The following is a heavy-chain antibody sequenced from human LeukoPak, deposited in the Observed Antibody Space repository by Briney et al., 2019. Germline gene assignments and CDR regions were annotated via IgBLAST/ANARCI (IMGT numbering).Heavy chain of an antibody. Sequence: SVKVSCKASGGTFSNYAISWVRQAPGQGLEWMGGIIPIFGTANYAQKFQGRVTITADESTSTAYMELSSLRSEDTAVYYCARDCNDPRCSGYHPYGMDVWGQGTTVTVSS. CDR2: IIPIFGTA. D-gene: IGHD3-22*01. CDR1: GGTFSNYA. J-gene: IGHJ6*02. V-gene: IGHV1-69*13. CDR3: ARDCNDPRCSGYHPYGMDV.